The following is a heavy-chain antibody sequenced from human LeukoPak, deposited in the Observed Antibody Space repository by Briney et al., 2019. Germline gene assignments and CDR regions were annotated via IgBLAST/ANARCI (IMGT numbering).Heavy chain of an antibody. J-gene: IGHJ4*02. D-gene: IGHD3-3*01. CDR3: ANAFWGDLGGYYFDY. CDR1: GFTFSSYW. V-gene: IGHV3-7*03. CDR2: IKQDGSEK. Sequence: GGSLRLSCAASGFTFSSYWMSWVRQAPGKGLEWVANIKQDGSEKYYVDSVKGRFTISRDNSKNTLYLQMNSLRAEDTAVYYCANAFWGDLGGYYFDYWGQGTLVTVSS.